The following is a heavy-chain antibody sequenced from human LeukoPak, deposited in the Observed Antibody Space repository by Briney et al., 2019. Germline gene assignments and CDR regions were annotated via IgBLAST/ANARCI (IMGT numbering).Heavy chain of an antibody. V-gene: IGHV3-23*01. CDR2: ISDSGGST. D-gene: IGHD3-3*01. CDR3: AREIFGVVISDY. Sequence: GGSLRLSCSASGFTFSSYAMTWVRQAPRKGLEWVSAISDSGGSTYYADSVKGRFTISRDNSKNTLYLQVNSLRAEDTAVYYCAREIFGVVISDYWGQGTLVTVSS. CDR1: GFTFSSYA. J-gene: IGHJ4*02.